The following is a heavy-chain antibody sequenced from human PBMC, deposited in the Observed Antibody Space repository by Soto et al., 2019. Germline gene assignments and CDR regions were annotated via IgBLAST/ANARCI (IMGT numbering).Heavy chain of an antibody. J-gene: IGHJ3*02. CDR1: GFTFSNYG. CDR3: AGDAFDI. V-gene: IGHV3-64*01. Sequence: RGSLRLSCAASGFTFSNYGIHWVRQAPGKGLEYVSAISSNGGSTYYANSVKGRFTISRDNAKNTVYLQMGRLRAEDMGVYYCAGDAFDIWGQGTMVTVSS. CDR2: ISSNGGST.